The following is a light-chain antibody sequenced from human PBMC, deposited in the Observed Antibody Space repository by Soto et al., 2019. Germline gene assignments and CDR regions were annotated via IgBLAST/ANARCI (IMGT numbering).Light chain of an antibody. CDR2: DAS. CDR1: QSVSSS. CDR3: QQRSNWLLT. Sequence: EIVLTQSPATLSLSPGERATLSCRASQSVSSSLAWYQQKPGQAPRLLIYDASTRVTGIPARFSGSGSGTDFTLTISSLEPEDFAVYYCQQRSNWLLTFGGGTKVEIK. J-gene: IGKJ4*01. V-gene: IGKV3-11*01.